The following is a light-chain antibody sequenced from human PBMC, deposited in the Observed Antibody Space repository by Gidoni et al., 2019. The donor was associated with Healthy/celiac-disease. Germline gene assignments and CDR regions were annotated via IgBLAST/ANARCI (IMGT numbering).Light chain of an antibody. V-gene: IGLV3-19*01. CDR2: GKN. CDR3: NSRDSSGNHLGV. J-gene: IGLJ2*01. CDR1: SLRSYY. Sequence: SSELTQDPAVSVALGQTDRITCQGDSLRSYYASWYQQKPGQAPVLVIYGKNTRPSGIPDRFSGSRSGNTASLTITGAQAEDEADYYCNSRDSSGNHLGVFGGGTKLTVL.